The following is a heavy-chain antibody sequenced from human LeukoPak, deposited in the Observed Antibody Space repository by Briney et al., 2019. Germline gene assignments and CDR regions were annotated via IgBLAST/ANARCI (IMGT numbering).Heavy chain of an antibody. CDR3: ARHSSLRSPTTP. J-gene: IGHJ5*02. V-gene: IGHV4-34*01. D-gene: IGHD1-7*01. Sequence: SETLSLTCAVYGGSFSGYYWSWIRQPPVKGLEWIGEINRSGSTNYNPSLKSRVTISVDTSKNQFSLKLSSVTAADTAVYYCARHSSLRSPTTPWGQGTLVTVSS. CDR2: INRSGST. CDR1: GGSFSGYY.